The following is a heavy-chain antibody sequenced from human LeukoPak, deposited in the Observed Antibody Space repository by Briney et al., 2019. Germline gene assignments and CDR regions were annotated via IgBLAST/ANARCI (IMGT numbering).Heavy chain of an antibody. CDR3: ARDSYWLGGTIGAFDI. CDR1: GFTFDDYA. D-gene: IGHD3-10*01. V-gene: IGHV3-21*01. Sequence: GGSLRLSCAASGFTFDDYAMHWVRQAPGKGLEWVSSISSSGSSIYYADSVKGRFTISRDNAKNSLYLQINSLRAEDTAVYYCARDSYWLGGTIGAFDIWGQGTMVTVSS. CDR2: ISSSGSSI. J-gene: IGHJ3*02.